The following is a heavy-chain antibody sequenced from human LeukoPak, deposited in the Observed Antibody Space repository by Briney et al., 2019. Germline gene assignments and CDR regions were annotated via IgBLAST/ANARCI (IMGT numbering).Heavy chain of an antibody. D-gene: IGHD6-19*01. V-gene: IGHV4-59*08. Sequence: PSETLSLTCAVSGGSISSYYWSWIRQPPGKGLEWIGYIYYSGSTNYNPSLKSRVTISVDTSKNQFSLKLSSVTAADTAVYYCARGGQQWLDYFDYWGQGTLVTVSS. CDR1: GGSISSYY. CDR2: IYYSGST. J-gene: IGHJ4*02. CDR3: ARGGQQWLDYFDY.